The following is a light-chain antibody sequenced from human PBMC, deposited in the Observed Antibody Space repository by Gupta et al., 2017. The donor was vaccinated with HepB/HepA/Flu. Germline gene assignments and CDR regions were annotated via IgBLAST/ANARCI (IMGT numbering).Light chain of an antibody. J-gene: IGKJ1*01. Sequence: DVVMTQSPLSLAVTLGQPASISCRSSQSLLYSDGNTYLNWFQQRPGQSPRRLIYKVSNRDSGVPDRFSGSGSGTDFTLKISRVEAEDVGVYYCMQGPHWPPTFGQGTKVEIK. CDR1: QSLLYSDGNTY. CDR3: MQGPHWPPT. V-gene: IGKV2-30*01. CDR2: KVS.